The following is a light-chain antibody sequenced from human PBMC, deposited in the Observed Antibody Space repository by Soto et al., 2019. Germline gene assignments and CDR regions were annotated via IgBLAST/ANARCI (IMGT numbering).Light chain of an antibody. J-gene: IGKJ1*01. CDR2: GVS. Sequence: DIVLTQSPGTVSLSPGERATLSCRASQSVSSGYLAWYQQKPGQAPRLLIYGVSSRATGIPDRFSGSGSGTDFTLTISRLAPEDFAVYYCQQYGSSPLTFGQGTKVEIK. V-gene: IGKV3-20*01. CDR3: QQYGSSPLT. CDR1: QSVSSGY.